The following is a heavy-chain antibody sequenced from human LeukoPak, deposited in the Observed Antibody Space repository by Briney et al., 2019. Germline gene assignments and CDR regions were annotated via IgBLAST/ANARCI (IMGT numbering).Heavy chain of an antibody. CDR1: GGSISSGSYY. V-gene: IGHV4-61*02. J-gene: IGHJ4*02. CDR3: ARRQLLRTFDY. D-gene: IGHD2-15*01. Sequence: SETPSLTCTVSGGSISSGSYYWSWIRQPAGKGLEWIGRIYTSGSTNYNPSLKSRVTISVDTSKNQFSLKLSSVTAADTAVYYCARRQLLRTFDYWGQGTLVTVSS. CDR2: IYTSGST.